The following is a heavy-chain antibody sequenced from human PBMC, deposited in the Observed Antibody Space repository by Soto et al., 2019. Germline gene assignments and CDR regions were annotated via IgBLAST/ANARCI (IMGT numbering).Heavy chain of an antibody. Sequence: PSETLSLTCTVSGGSISSSSYYWGWIRQPPGKGLVWIGSIYFIGRTYYNPSLKSRVTISVDTSKNHFSLKLSSVTAADTAVYYCASRRHYYYGMDVWGQGTTVTVSS. CDR1: GGSISSSSYY. CDR2: IYFIGRT. D-gene: IGHD6-25*01. CDR3: ASRRHYYYGMDV. J-gene: IGHJ6*02. V-gene: IGHV4-39*01.